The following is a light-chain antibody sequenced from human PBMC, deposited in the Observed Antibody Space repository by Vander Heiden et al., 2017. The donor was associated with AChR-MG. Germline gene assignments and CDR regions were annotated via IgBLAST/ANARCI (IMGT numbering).Light chain of an antibody. Sequence: QSALTQPASASGSPGQSITISCTGTNNDIGNSNFVSWYRQHPDKAPQLLIYDVNKRPSGISDRFSGSKSGNTASLTISGLQADDEADYYCNSYTDTRTLVLFGTGTKVTV. J-gene: IGLJ1*01. CDR3: NSYTDTRTLVL. CDR2: DVN. CDR1: NNDIGNSNF. V-gene: IGLV2-14*03.